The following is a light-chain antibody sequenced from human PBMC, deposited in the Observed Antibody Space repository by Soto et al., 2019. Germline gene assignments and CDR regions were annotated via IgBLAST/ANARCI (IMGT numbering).Light chain of an antibody. CDR1: SGDIGSYNR. CDR2: EVT. Sequence: QSVLTQPASASGSPGQSTTISCTGSSGDIGSYNRVSWYQQHPGKAPKLIIYEVTDRPSGVSNRFSGSKSGNTASLTISGLQAEDGAEYFCSSYTNINTRACVFGTGTKVTVL. CDR3: SSYTNINTRACV. J-gene: IGLJ1*01. V-gene: IGLV2-14*01.